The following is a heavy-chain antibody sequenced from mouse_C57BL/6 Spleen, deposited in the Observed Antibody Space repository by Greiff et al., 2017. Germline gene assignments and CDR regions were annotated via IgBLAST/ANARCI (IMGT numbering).Heavy chain of an antibody. CDR1: GFTFSNYW. CDR2: IRLKSDNYAT. Sequence: EVKLVESGGGLVQPGGSMKLSCVASGFTFSNYWMNWVRQSPGKGLEWVAQIRLKSDNYATHYAESVKGRFTISRDDSKSSVYLQMNNLRAEDTGIYYCTAFYYRPYYAMDYWGQGTSVTVSS. V-gene: IGHV6-3*01. D-gene: IGHD1-1*01. CDR3: TAFYYRPYYAMDY. J-gene: IGHJ4*01.